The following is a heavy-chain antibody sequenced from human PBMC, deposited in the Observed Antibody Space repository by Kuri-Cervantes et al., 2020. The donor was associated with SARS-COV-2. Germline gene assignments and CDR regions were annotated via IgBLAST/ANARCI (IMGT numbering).Heavy chain of an antibody. J-gene: IGHJ2*01. CDR1: GFTFSSYA. D-gene: IGHD3-16*01. Sequence: GGSLRLSCAASGFTFSSYAMHWVRQAPGKGLEWVAVISYDGSNKYYADSVKGRFTISRDNSKNTLYLQMNSLRAEDTAVYYCAREGLASPIYWYFDLWGRGTLVTVSS. V-gene: IGHV3-30-3*01. CDR3: AREGLASPIYWYFDL. CDR2: ISYDGSNK.